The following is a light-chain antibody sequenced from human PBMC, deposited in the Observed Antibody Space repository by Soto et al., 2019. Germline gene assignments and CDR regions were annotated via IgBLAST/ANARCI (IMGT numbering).Light chain of an antibody. J-gene: IGLJ2*01. V-gene: IGLV1-40*01. CDR3: QSYDTSLSAHVV. CDR1: SSNIGAGYD. CDR2: GNS. Sequence: QSVLTQPPSVSGAPGQRVTISCTGSSSNIGAGYDVHWYQHLPGTAPKLLIYGNSNRPSGVPDRFSGSKSGTSASLAITGLQAEDEAHYYCQSYDTSLSAHVVFGGGTKLTVL.